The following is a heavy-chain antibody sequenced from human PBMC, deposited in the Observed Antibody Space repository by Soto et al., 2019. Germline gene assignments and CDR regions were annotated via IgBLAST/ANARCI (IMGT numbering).Heavy chain of an antibody. V-gene: IGHV1-69*05. CDR3: ARDLPLTTVTRFDF. D-gene: IGHD4-17*01. CDR2: IIPIFGTA. J-gene: IGHJ4*02. CDR1: GGTFSSYA. Sequence: SVKVSCKASGGTFSSYAISWVRQAPGQGLEWMGGIIPIFGTANYAQKFQGRVTMTRDTSTSTVYMELSSLRSEDTAVYYCARDLPLTTVTRFDFWGQGTLVTVSS.